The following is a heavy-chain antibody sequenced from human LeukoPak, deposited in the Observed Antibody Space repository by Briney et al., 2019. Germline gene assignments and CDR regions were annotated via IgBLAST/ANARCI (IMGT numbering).Heavy chain of an antibody. D-gene: IGHD3-22*01. V-gene: IGHV3-48*01. CDR2: ITPSSTVI. CDR3: TTETSGYYQFDY. CDR1: EFTFSTYN. Sequence: GGSLRLSCAASEFTFSTYNMNWVRQAPGKGLEWVSYITPSSTVIYYADSVKGRFTISRDNAKNSLYLQMNSLRAEDTAVYYCTTETSGYYQFDYWGQGTLVTVSS. J-gene: IGHJ4*02.